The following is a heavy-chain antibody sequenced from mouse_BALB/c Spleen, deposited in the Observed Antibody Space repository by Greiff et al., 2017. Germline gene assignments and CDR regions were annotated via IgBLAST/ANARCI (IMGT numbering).Heavy chain of an antibody. Sequence: QVQLKESGAELVKPGASVKLSCKASGYTFTSYWMHWVKQRPGQGLEWIGEIDPSDSYTNYNQKFKGKATLTVDKSSSTAYMQLSSLTSEDSAVYYCARSTNYYGSSYGAMDYWGQGTSVTVSS. J-gene: IGHJ4*01. V-gene: IGHV1-69*02. CDR3: ARSTNYYGSSYGAMDY. CDR2: IDPSDSYT. D-gene: IGHD1-1*01. CDR1: GYTFTSYW.